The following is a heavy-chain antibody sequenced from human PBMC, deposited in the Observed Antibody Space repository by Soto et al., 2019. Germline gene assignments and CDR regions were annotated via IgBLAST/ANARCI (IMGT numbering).Heavy chain of an antibody. Sequence: QIQLVQSGAEVKKPGASVKVSCKASGYTFTSYGISWVRQAPGQGLEWMGWISAYNGNTNYAQKFQGRVTMTTDTSTSTAYMELRSLRSDDTAIYCCARFLRVTREDDYWGQGTLVTVSS. CDR3: ARFLRVTREDDY. D-gene: IGHD4-17*01. J-gene: IGHJ4*02. V-gene: IGHV1-18*01. CDR1: GYTFTSYG. CDR2: ISAYNGNT.